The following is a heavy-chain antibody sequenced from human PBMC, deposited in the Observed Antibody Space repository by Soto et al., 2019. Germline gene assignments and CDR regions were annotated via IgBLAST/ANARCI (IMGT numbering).Heavy chain of an antibody. D-gene: IGHD3-10*01. V-gene: IGHV3-15*01. CDR1: GFTFSNAW. J-gene: IGHJ6*03. Sequence: GGSLRLSCAASGFTFSNAWMSWVRQAPGKGLEWVGRIKSKTDGGTTDYAAPVKGRFTISRDDSKNTLYLQMNSLKTEDTAVYYCTSYGSGTLDYYYYYMDVWGKGTTVTVSS. CDR2: IKSKTDGGTT. CDR3: TSYGSGTLDYYYYYMDV.